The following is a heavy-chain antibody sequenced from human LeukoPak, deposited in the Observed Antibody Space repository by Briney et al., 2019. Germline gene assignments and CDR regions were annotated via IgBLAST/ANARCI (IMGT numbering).Heavy chain of an antibody. CDR1: GFTFSNYW. J-gene: IGHJ4*02. CDR3: AREGYYYDSSGYYYADY. D-gene: IGHD3-22*01. CDR2: INTDGSST. V-gene: IGHV3-74*01. Sequence: GGSLRLSCAASGFTFSNYWMHWVRQDPGKGLVWVSRINTDGSSTSYADSVKGRFTTSRDNAKNTLYLQMNSLRAEDTAVYYCAREGYYYDSSGYYYADYWGQGTLVTVSS.